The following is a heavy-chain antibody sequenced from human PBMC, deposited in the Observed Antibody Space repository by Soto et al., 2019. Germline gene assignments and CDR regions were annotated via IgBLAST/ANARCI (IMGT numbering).Heavy chain of an antibody. J-gene: IGHJ4*02. CDR1: GFSLASSGMC. D-gene: IGHD6-19*01. V-gene: IGHV2-70*01. Sequence: VSGPTLVNPTQTLTLTCTFSGFSLASSGMCVSWIRQPPGEALEWLAFICWDDDKYYSTSLKTRLTISKDTSKNQVVLTMTNVDPVDTATYYCAPNSGWYPEHYFDFWGQGTLVTVSS. CDR3: APNSGWYPEHYFDF. CDR2: ICWDDDK.